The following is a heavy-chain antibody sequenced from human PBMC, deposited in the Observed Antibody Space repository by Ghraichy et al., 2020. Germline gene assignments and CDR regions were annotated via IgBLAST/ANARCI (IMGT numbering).Heavy chain of an antibody. CDR3: ARDGSSSWYAEGGYFDY. D-gene: IGHD6-13*01. V-gene: IGHV3-33*01. CDR1: GFTFSSYG. CDR2: IWYDGSNK. Sequence: GGSLRLSCAASGFTFSSYGMHWVRQAPGKGLEWVAVIWYDGSNKYYADSVKGQFTISRDNSKNTLYLQMNSLRAEDTAVYYCARDGSSSWYAEGGYFDYWGQGTLVTVSS. J-gene: IGHJ4*02.